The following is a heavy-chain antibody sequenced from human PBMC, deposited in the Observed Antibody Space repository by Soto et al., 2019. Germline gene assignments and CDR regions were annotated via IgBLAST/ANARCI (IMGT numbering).Heavy chain of an antibody. D-gene: IGHD3-10*01. Sequence: ASVKVSCKASGYTFTNYGISWVRQAPGQGLEWMGWISGYNGNTKYARNLQGRVTMSTDTSTSTAYMELRSLRSDDTAVYYCVRHSQRSHYYGSESYYFDYWGQGILVTVSS. CDR1: GYTFTNYG. J-gene: IGHJ4*02. V-gene: IGHV1-18*04. CDR2: ISGYNGNT. CDR3: VRHSQRSHYYGSESYYFDY.